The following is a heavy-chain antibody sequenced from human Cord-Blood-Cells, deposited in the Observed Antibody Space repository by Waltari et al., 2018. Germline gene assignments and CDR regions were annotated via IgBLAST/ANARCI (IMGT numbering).Heavy chain of an antibody. J-gene: IGHJ4*02. CDR2: INPNSGGT. V-gene: IGHV1-2*04. Sequence: QVQLVQSGAEVKKPGASVKVSCKASGYTFTGYYMHRVRQAPGQGREWMGWINPNSGGTNYAQKFQGWVTMTRDTSISTAYMELSRLRSDDTAVYYCARSFSAAGMELGYYFDYWGQGTLVTVSS. D-gene: IGHD6-13*01. CDR3: ARSFSAAGMELGYYFDY. CDR1: GYTFTGYY.